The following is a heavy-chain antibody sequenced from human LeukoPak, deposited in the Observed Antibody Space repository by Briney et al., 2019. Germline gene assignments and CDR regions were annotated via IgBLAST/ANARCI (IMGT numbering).Heavy chain of an antibody. CDR2: IRYDGSNK. CDR3: ARDHPDTAMAPFDY. CDR1: GFTFSSYG. J-gene: IGHJ4*02. V-gene: IGHV3-30*02. Sequence: PGGSLRLSCAASGFTFSSYGMHWVRQAPGKGLEWVAFIRYDGSNKYYADSVKGRFTISRDNSKNTLYLQMNSLRAEDTAVYYCARDHPDTAMAPFDYWGQGTLVTVSS. D-gene: IGHD5-18*01.